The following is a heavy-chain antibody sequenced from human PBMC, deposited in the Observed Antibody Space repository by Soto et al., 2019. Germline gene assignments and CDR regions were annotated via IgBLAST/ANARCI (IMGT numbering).Heavy chain of an antibody. V-gene: IGHV4-31*03. CDR3: ARDLRFRGFYGMDV. Sequence: QVQLQESGPGLVKPSQTLSLTCTVSGGSISSGGYYWSWIRQHPGKGLEWIGYIYYSGSTYYNPSLKSRVTISVDTSKNPVSLKLSSVSAADTAVYYCARDLRFRGFYGMDVWGQGTTVTVSS. D-gene: IGHD3-10*01. CDR2: IYYSGST. J-gene: IGHJ6*02. CDR1: GGSISSGGYY.